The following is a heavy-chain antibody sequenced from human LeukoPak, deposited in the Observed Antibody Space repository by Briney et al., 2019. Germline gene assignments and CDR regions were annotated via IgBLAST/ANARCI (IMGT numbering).Heavy chain of an antibody. Sequence: SETLSLTCTVSGGSVSSGSYYWSWIRQPPGKGLEWIGVTYNSGSTNYNPSLKSRVTISVDTSKNQFPLKLRSVTAADTAVYYCAGPRGDGSTDIWGQGTMVIVSS. D-gene: IGHD5-24*01. CDR1: GGSVSSGSYY. J-gene: IGHJ3*02. CDR2: TYNSGST. CDR3: AGPRGDGSTDI. V-gene: IGHV4-61*01.